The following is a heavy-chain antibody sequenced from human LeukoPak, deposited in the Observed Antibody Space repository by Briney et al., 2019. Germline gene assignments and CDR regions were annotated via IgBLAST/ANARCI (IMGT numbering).Heavy chain of an antibody. J-gene: IGHJ3*01. Sequence: GESLKISCKVSGYSFTSYCIGWVCQMPGKGLEWMGIIYPGDSGPTYSPSLQGQVTISVDKSINTAYLQWSSLQASDTAMYYCGMSGDRVPLQDDVFDVWGQGTMVTAST. D-gene: IGHD1-26*01. V-gene: IGHV5-51*01. CDR2: IYPGDSGP. CDR3: GMSGDRVPLQDDVFDV. CDR1: GYSFTSYC.